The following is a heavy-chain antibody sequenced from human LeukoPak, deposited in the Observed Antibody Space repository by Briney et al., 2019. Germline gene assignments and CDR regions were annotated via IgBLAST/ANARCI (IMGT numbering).Heavy chain of an antibody. D-gene: IGHD3-9*01. V-gene: IGHV4-4*07. Sequence: SETLSLTCTVSGGSISSYYWSWIRRPAGKGLEWIGRIYTSGSTNYNPSLKSRVTMSVDTSKNQFSLKLSSVTAADTAVYYCARVGILTGYDVFWFDPWGQGTLVTVSS. CDR3: ARVGILTGYDVFWFDP. CDR2: IYTSGST. CDR1: GGSISSYY. J-gene: IGHJ5*02.